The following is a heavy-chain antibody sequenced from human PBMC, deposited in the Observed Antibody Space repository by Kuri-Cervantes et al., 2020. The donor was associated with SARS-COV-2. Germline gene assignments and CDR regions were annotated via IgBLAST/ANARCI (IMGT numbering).Heavy chain of an antibody. D-gene: IGHD6-13*01. V-gene: IGHV4-4*07. CDR3: AREGRTAAGTWSYYYYYMDV. CDR1: GGSISSHY. Sequence: GSLRLSCTVSGGSISSHYWSWIRQPAGKGLEWIGRIYTSGSTNYNPSLKSRVTMSVDTSKNQFSLKLSSVTAADTAVYYCAREGRTAAGTWSYYYYYMDVWGKGTTVTVSS. CDR2: IYTSGST. J-gene: IGHJ6*03.